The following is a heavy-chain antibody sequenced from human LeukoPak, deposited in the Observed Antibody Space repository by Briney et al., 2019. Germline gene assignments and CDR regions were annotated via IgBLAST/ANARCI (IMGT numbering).Heavy chain of an antibody. CDR3: ARDVDTAMVRYFDY. CDR2: IYYSGST. D-gene: IGHD5-18*01. V-gene: IGHV4-39*07. Sequence: SETLSLTRTVSGGSISSSSYYWGWIRQPPGKGLEWIGSIYYSGSTNYNPSLKSRVTISVDTSKNQFSLKLSSVTAADTAVYYCARDVDTAMVRYFDYWGQGTLVTVSS. J-gene: IGHJ4*02. CDR1: GGSISSSSYY.